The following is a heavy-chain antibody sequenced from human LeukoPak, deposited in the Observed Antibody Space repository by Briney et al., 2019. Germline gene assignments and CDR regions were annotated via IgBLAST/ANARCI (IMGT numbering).Heavy chain of an antibody. CDR3: ARDQVDTAMVLWGDFDY. CDR1: GFTVSSNY. CDR2: IKQDGSEK. V-gene: IGHV3-7*01. Sequence: GGSLRLSCAASGFTVSSNYMSWVRRAPGKGLEWVANIKQDGSEKYYVDSVKGRFTISRDNAKNSLYLQMNSLRAEDTAVYYCARDQVDTAMVLWGDFDYWGQGTLVTVSS. J-gene: IGHJ4*02. D-gene: IGHD5-18*01.